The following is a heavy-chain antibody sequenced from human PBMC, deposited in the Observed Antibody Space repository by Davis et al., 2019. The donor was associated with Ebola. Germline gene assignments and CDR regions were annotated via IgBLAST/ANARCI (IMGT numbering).Heavy chain of an antibody. J-gene: IGHJ4*02. D-gene: IGHD6-19*01. CDR2: ISYDGSNK. Sequence: GESLKISCAASGFTFSSYGMHWVRPAPGKGLEWVAVISYDGSNKYYADSVKGRFTIYRDNSKNTLYVQMNSLRAEDTAVYYCSKGGDRAVAGLDYWGQGTLVTVSS. V-gene: IGHV3-30*18. CDR1: GFTFSSYG. CDR3: SKGGDRAVAGLDY.